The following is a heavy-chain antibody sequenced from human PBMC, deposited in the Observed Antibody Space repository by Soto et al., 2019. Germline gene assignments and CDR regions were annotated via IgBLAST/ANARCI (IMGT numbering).Heavy chain of an antibody. CDR3: AREKVRAVDY. V-gene: IGHV1-8*01. J-gene: IGHJ4*01. CDR2: MNPNSGNT. Sequence: QVQLVQSGAEVKKPRASVKVSCKASGYTFTSYDINWVRQATGQGLGWMAWMNPNSGNTGYARTSQRRLTMTRNTATRTAYVELSSLRSEDRTVYYCAREKVRAVDYWGHGALVTVSA. CDR1: GYTFTSYD.